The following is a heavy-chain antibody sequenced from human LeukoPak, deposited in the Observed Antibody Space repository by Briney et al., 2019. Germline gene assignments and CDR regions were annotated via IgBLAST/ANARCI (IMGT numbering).Heavy chain of an antibody. D-gene: IGHD5-12*01. CDR2: ISSSSSYI. Sequence: GGLLRLSCAASGFTFSSYSMNWVRQAPGKGLEWVSSISSSSSYIYYADSVKGRFTISRDKAKNSLYLQMNSLRAEDTAIYYCAREGMLATFDYWGQGTLVSVSS. J-gene: IGHJ4*02. V-gene: IGHV3-21*01. CDR3: AREGMLATFDY. CDR1: GFTFSSYS.